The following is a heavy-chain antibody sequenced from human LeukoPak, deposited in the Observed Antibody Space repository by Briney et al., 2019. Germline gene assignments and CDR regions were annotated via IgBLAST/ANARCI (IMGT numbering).Heavy chain of an antibody. V-gene: IGHV3-66*01. CDR1: GFTVSSNY. CDR3: ATQAVNDYGDYVDDY. CDR2: IYSGGST. J-gene: IGHJ4*02. Sequence: GGSLRLSCAASGFTVSSNYMSWVRQAPGKGLEWVSVIYSGGSTYYADSVKGRFTISRDNSKNTMYLQMNSLRAEDTAVYNCATQAVNDYGDYVDDYWGQGTLVTVSS. D-gene: IGHD4-17*01.